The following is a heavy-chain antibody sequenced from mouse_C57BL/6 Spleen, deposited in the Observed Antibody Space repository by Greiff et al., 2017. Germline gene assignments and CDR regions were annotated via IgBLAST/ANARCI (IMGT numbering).Heavy chain of an antibody. CDR2: INPGSGGT. Sequence: QVQLQQSGAELVRPGTSVKVSCKASGYAFTNYLIEWVKQRPGQGLEWIGVINPGSGGTNYNEKFKGKATLTAEQSSSTAYIQLSSLTSEDSAVYCWARFITTVAGGVYYFDYWGQGTTLTVSS. J-gene: IGHJ2*01. D-gene: IGHD1-1*01. CDR3: ARFITTVAGGVYYFDY. CDR1: GYAFTNYL. V-gene: IGHV1-54*01.